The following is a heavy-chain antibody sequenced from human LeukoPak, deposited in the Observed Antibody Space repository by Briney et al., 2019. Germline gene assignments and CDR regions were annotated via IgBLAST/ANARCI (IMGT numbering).Heavy chain of an antibody. CDR2: ISSSSSYI. V-gene: IGHV3-21*01. CDR1: GFTFSSYS. CDR3: ARLNSSALDY. Sequence: GGSLRLSCAASGFTFSSYSMNWVRQAPGKGLEWVSYISSSSSYIYYADAVKGRFTISRNNAKNSLYLQMNSLRAEDTAVYYCARLNSSALDYWGQGTLVTVSS. J-gene: IGHJ4*02. D-gene: IGHD6-19*01.